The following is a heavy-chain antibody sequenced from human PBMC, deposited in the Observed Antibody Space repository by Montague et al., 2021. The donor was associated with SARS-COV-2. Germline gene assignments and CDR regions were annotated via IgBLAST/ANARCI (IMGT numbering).Heavy chain of an antibody. V-gene: IGHV4-59*01. Sequence: SETLSLTCTVSGGSISSYYWSWIRQSPGKGLEWIGYIFHSGITDYNPSLKSRVTISVDMSKNQFSLRLNSVTAADSAGYYCARTGYNWSDWFDPWGQGTLVTVSS. CDR2: IFHSGIT. CDR1: GGSISSYY. J-gene: IGHJ5*02. CDR3: ARTGYNWSDWFDP. D-gene: IGHD1-20*01.